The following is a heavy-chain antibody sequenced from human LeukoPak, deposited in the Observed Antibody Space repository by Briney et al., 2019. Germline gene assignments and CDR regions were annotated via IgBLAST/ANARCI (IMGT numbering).Heavy chain of an antibody. V-gene: IGHV3-7*01. CDR3: ARRGGSSSRRSPIDY. CDR2: IKQDGSER. Sequence: GGSLRLSCTASGFTFSDYWMTWVRQAPGKGLEGVANIKQDGSERYYVDSFRGRFTISRDNAKNSLFLQINGLRAEDTAVSYCARRGGSSSRRSPIDYWGQGTLVTVSS. J-gene: IGHJ4*02. CDR1: GFTFSDYW. D-gene: IGHD6-6*01.